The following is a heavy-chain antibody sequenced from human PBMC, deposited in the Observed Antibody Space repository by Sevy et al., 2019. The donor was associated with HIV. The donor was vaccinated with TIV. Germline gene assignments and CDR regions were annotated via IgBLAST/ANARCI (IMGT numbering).Heavy chain of an antibody. CDR2: IGYDGSNK. J-gene: IGHJ6*02. CDR3: AKDRGGGHFYGMDV. V-gene: IGHV3-30*18. D-gene: IGHD3-16*01. Sequence: GGSLRLSCAASGFTFSTYGMHWVRQAPGKGLEWVAVIGYDGSNKYYADSVKGRFTISRDNSKNTLYLQMNSLRAEDTAVYYSAKDRGGGHFYGMDVWGLGSTVTVSS. CDR1: GFTFSTYG.